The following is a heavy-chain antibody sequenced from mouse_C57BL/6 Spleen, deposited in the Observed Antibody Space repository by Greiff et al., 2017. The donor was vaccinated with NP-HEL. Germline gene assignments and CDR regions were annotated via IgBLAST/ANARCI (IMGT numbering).Heavy chain of an antibody. CDR1: GYTFTSYW. V-gene: IGHV1-53*01. CDR3: ARRGGYGGPITTVVDQAWFAY. D-gene: IGHD1-1*01. CDR2: INPSNGGT. Sequence: QVQLQQPGTELVKPGASVKLSCKASGYTFTSYWMHWVKQRPGQGLEWIGNINPSNGGTNYNEKFKSKATLTVDKSSSTAYMQLSSLTSEDSAVYYCARRGGYGGPITTVVDQAWFAYWGQGTLVTVSA. J-gene: IGHJ3*01.